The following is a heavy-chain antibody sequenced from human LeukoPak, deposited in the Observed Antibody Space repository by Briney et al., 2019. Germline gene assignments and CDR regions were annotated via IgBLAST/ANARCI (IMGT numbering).Heavy chain of an antibody. J-gene: IGHJ4*02. Sequence: GASVKVSCKASGYTFTSYGISWVRQAPGQGLEWMGCISAYNGNTNYAQKLQGRVTMTTDTSTSTAYMELRSLRSDDTAAYYCAREGDCSGGSCYSSWGQGTLVTVSS. CDR3: AREGDCSGGSCYSS. CDR2: ISAYNGNT. D-gene: IGHD2-15*01. V-gene: IGHV1-18*01. CDR1: GYTFTSYG.